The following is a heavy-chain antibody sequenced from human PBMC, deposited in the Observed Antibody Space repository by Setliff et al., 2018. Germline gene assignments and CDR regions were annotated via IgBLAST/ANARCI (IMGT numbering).Heavy chain of an antibody. J-gene: IGHJ3*01. CDR2: SKSKTAGGAI. Sequence: PGGSLRLSCAASGFTFSEEWMSWVRQAPGKGLEWIGRSKSKTAGGAIDYAAPVKGRFTISRDDSKNTLYLQMSSLKTEDTAMYYCTTDRAACSGSSCYNGFDVWGQGTMVTVSS. CDR3: TTDRAACSGSSCYNGFDV. CDR1: GFTFSEEW. D-gene: IGHD2-2*02. V-gene: IGHV3-15*01.